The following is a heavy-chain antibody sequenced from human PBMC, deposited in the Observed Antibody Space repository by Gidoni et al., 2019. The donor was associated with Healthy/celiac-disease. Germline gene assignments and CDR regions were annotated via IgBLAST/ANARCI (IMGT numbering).Heavy chain of an antibody. V-gene: IGHV3-74*01. CDR1: GFTFSSYW. Sequence: EVQLVESGGGLVQPGGSLRLSCAASGFTFSSYWMHWVRQAPGKGLVWVSRINSDGSSTSYADSVKGRFTISRDNAKNTLYLQMNSLRAEDTAVYYCARAGGVGATTLSAFDIWGQGTMVTVSS. D-gene: IGHD1-26*01. J-gene: IGHJ3*02. CDR2: INSDGSST. CDR3: ARAGGVGATTLSAFDI.